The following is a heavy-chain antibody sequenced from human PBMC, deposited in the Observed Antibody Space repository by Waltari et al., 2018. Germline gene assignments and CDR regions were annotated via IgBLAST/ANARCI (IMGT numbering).Heavy chain of an antibody. CDR3: ARSDTGGTYYYAMDV. D-gene: IGHD1-1*01. Sequence: EERLVESGGDLVQPGGSLRLSSSASGFPFTRYWMIWIRQAPGRGLEWVADIKQDSSEKHYVDSVKGRFTISKDNAKRSLYLQMNSLRVEDTAVYYCARSDTGGTYYYAMDVWGQGTTVTVS. CDR2: IKQDSSEK. V-gene: IGHV3-7*01. J-gene: IGHJ6*02. CDR1: GFPFTRYW.